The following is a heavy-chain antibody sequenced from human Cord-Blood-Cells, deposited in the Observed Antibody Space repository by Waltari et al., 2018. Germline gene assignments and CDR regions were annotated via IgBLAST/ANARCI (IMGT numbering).Heavy chain of an antibody. CDR1: GGTCSSDA. V-gene: IGHV1-69*09. J-gene: IGHJ3*02. CDR2: IIPILGIA. Sequence: QVQLVQSGAEVKKPGSSVKVSCKASGGTCSSDAISWVRQAPGQGLEWMGRIIPILGIANYAKKFQGRVTITADKSTSTAYMELSSLRSEDTAVYYCATRQPFYCGGDCFHDAFDIWGQGTMVTVSS. CDR3: ATRQPFYCGGDCFHDAFDI. D-gene: IGHD2-21*01.